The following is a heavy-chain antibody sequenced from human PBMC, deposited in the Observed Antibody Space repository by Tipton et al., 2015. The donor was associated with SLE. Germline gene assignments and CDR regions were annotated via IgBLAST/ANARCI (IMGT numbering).Heavy chain of an antibody. Sequence: TLSLTCTVSGGSLSGCTYYWGWIRQPPGKGLEWIATFYYSGGTYFNPSLKSRVTISADASKKQFSLNLFSVTAADTAVYYWGRNMGLYGFDAFDMWGQGTMVTVSS. V-gene: IGHV4-39*01. CDR2: FYYSGGT. CDR3: GRNMGLYGFDAFDM. CDR1: GGSLSGCTYY. J-gene: IGHJ3*02. D-gene: IGHD3-10*01.